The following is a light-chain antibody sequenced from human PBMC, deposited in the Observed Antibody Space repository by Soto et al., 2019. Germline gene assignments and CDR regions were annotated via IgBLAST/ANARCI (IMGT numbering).Light chain of an antibody. CDR3: QHYNIWPYT. J-gene: IGKJ2*01. V-gene: IGKV3D-15*01. Sequence: EIVMTQSPATLSVSPGGGATLSCRASQSVSSNLAWYQQKPGQAPRLLIYGASTRATGIPARFSASGSGTEFTLTISSLQSEDFAIYYCQHYNIWPYTFGQGTTLEIK. CDR2: GAS. CDR1: QSVSSN.